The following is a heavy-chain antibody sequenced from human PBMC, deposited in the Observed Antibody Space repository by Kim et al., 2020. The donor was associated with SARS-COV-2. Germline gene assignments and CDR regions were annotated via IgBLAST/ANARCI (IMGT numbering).Heavy chain of an antibody. J-gene: IGHJ4*02. Sequence: KGRFTISRDNSKNTLYLQMSSLRAEDTAVYYCVKAYSYCSGGSCYSFDYWGQGTLVTVSS. CDR3: VKAYSYCSGGSCYSFDY. V-gene: IGHV3-64D*06. D-gene: IGHD2-15*01.